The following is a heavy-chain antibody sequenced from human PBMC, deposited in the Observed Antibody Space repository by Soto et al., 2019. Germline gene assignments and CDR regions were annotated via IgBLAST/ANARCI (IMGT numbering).Heavy chain of an antibody. D-gene: IGHD3-9*01. J-gene: IGHJ4*02. Sequence: QVQLVQSGAEVKKPGASVKVSCKASGYTFTSYRISWVRQAPGQGLEWMGWISAYNGHTNYAQKLQGRVTMTTDTSTRTAYMERRSLRSDDTAVYYCARVDLEGLDFDRFDYWGQGTLVTVSS. CDR1: GYTFTSYR. V-gene: IGHV1-18*01. CDR3: ARVDLEGLDFDRFDY. CDR2: ISAYNGHT.